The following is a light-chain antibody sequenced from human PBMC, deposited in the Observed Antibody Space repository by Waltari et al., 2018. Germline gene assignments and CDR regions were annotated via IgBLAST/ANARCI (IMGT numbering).Light chain of an antibody. CDR2: AAS. CDR1: QGIDNY. CDR3: QQYDSYPHT. V-gene: IGKV1-16*02. Sequence: DIQMTQSPSSLSASVEDSITITCQASQGIDNYLAWFQQKPGKAPQSLIYAASTLQSGVPSKFSGSGFGTDFTLTINGLQPEDFATYFCQQYDSYPHTFGQGTRLEVK. J-gene: IGKJ2*01.